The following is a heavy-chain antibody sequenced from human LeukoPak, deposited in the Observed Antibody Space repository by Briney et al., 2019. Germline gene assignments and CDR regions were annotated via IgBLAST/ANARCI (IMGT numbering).Heavy chain of an antibody. CDR1: GYTFTVYY. D-gene: IGHD3-16*01. J-gene: IGHJ4*02. V-gene: IGHV1-2*02. CDR3: ATQRGSYLWGTDFDY. Sequence: ASVNVSCKASGYTFTVYYMHWVRQPPGQGLERMGWINPNSGDTKFAREFQGRVTMTRDTSISTAYLGLRRLRSDDAAVYYCATQRGSYLWGTDFDYWGQGTLVTVSS. CDR2: INPNSGDT.